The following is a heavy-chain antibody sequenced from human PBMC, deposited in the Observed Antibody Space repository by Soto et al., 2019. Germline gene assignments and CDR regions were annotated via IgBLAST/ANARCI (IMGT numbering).Heavy chain of an antibody. CDR2: IWYDGSNK. CDR3: ARDQGSIAVAAVDY. J-gene: IGHJ4*02. V-gene: IGHV3-33*01. D-gene: IGHD6-19*01. CDR1: GFTFSSYG. Sequence: QVQLVESGGGVVQPGRSLRLSCAASGFTFSSYGMHWVRQAPGKGLEWVAVIWYDGSNKYYADSVKGRFTISRDNYKNTLYLQMNSLRAEDTAVYYCARDQGSIAVAAVDYWGQGTLVTVSS.